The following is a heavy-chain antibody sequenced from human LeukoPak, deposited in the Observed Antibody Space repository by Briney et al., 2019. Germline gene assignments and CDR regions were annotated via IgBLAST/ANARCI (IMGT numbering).Heavy chain of an antibody. D-gene: IGHD6-13*01. CDR1: GGSISSYY. J-gene: IGHJ6*03. CDR3: ATSPLAAAGGGRYYYYYYMDV. V-gene: IGHV4-4*07. CDR2: IYTSGST. Sequence: SETLSLTCTVSGGSISSYYWSWIRQPAGKGLEWIGRIYTSGSTNYNPSLKSRVTISVDTSKNQFSLKLSSVTAADTAVYYCATSPLAAAGGGRYYYYYYMDVWGKGTTVTISS.